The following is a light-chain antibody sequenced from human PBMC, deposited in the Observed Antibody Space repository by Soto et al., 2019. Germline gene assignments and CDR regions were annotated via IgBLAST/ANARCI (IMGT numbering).Light chain of an antibody. J-gene: IGKJ1*01. CDR1: QTIGRW. CDR3: HQYNSYSRT. V-gene: IGKV1-5*03. CDR2: KAS. Sequence: DIQMTQSPSTLSASVGDRVTITCRASQTIGRWLAWYQQKPGSVPKLLIYKASSLQSGVPSRFSGSGSGTEFTLTLNSLQPDDFATYYCHQYNSYSRTFGQGTTLEIK.